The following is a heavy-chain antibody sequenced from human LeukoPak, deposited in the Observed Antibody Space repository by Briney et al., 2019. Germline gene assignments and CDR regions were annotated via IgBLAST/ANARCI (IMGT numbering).Heavy chain of an antibody. D-gene: IGHD1-1*01. CDR3: ARVRRYAGPRRRDAFDI. J-gene: IGHJ3*02. Sequence: SETLSLTCTVSGGSISSYSWSWIRQPPGKGLEWIGYIYYSGSTYYNPSLKSRVTISVDTSKSQFSLKLSSVTAADTAVYYCARVRRYAGPRRRDAFDIWGQGTMVTVSS. CDR1: GGSISSYS. CDR2: IYYSGST. V-gene: IGHV4-59*12.